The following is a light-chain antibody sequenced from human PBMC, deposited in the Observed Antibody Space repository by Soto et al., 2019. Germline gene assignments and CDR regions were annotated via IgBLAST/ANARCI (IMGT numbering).Light chain of an antibody. CDR3: QQRSNWQFT. CDR1: QSVRSN. J-gene: IGKJ3*01. Sequence: DIVLTQSPATLSLSPGETATLSCRASQSVRSNLAWYQQKPGQAPRLLIYDASNRATGIPARFSGSGSGTDFTLTISSLEPEDFAVYYCQQRSNWQFTFGPGTKVDIK. CDR2: DAS. V-gene: IGKV3-11*01.